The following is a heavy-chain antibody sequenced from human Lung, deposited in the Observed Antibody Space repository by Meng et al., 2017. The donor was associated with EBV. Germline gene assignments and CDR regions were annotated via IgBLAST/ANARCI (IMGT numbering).Heavy chain of an antibody. J-gene: IGHJ4*02. CDR2: INHSGST. CDR1: GGSFSAYN. V-gene: IGHV4-34*01. D-gene: IGHD1-26*01. CDR3: ARVEVGITSGDY. Sequence: QGQLPQGGVGLLKPSGNLYLICFVYGGSFSAYNWRWIRQPLGKGLEWIGEINHSGSTNYNPSLKSRVTVSVDTSKNQLSLKVSSVIAADTAVYYRARVEVGITSGDYWGQGTLVTVSS.